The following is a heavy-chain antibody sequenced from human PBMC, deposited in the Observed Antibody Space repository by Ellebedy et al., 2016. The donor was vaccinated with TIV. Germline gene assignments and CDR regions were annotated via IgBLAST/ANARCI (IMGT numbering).Heavy chain of an antibody. Sequence: MPSETLSLTCTVPGGSISDSDYYWDWIRQPPWKGLEWIGSIYYSGSAYYNPSLKSRVTVSVDTSKNQFSLNLTSVTAADTAVYYCARDPALPRGRFDTWGQGTLVTVSS. J-gene: IGHJ5*02. CDR3: ARDPALPRGRFDT. CDR2: IYYSGSA. CDR1: GGSISDSDYY. V-gene: IGHV4-39*07.